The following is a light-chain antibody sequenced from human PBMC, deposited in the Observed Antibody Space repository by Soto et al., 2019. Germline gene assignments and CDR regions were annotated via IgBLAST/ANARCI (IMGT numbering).Light chain of an antibody. Sequence: EIVLTQSPASLSLSRGESATLSCRATRSVSSYLAWYQQKRGQAPRLLICAASTRATGIPARFSGRGSGTEFTLTISSLQSEDFAVYYCQQYNNWPVFGQGTKVDIK. J-gene: IGKJ1*01. CDR3: QQYNNWPV. CDR2: AAS. CDR1: RSVSSY. V-gene: IGKV3-15*01.